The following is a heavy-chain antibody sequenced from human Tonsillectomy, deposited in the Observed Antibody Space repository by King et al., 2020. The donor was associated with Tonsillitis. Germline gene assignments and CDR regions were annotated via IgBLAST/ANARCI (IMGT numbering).Heavy chain of an antibody. Sequence: VQLVESGGGLVQPGRSLRLSCAASGFTFDDYAMHWVRQAPGKGLEWVSGISWNSGSIDYADSVKGRFTISRDNAKNSLYLQMNSLRAEDTALYYCAKTETQYYEERGALGENLDIGGQGTRVTVSS. D-gene: IGHD3-3*01. CDR1: GFTFDDYA. CDR2: ISWNSGSI. V-gene: IGHV3-9*01. CDR3: AKTETQYYEERGALGENLDI. J-gene: IGHJ3*02.